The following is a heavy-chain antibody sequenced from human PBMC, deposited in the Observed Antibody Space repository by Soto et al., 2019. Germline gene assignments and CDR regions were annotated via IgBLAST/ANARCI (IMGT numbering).Heavy chain of an antibody. CDR2: IWYDGSNK. CDR1: GFTFSSYG. Sequence: QVQLVESGGGVVQPGRSLRLSCAASGFTFSSYGMHWVRQAPGKGLEWVAVIWYDGSNKYYADSVKGRFTISRDNSKNTLYLQMNSLRAEDTAVYYCARDLYSSSWYTCYYYGMDVWGQGTTVTVSS. J-gene: IGHJ6*02. V-gene: IGHV3-33*01. CDR3: ARDLYSSSWYTCYYYGMDV. D-gene: IGHD6-13*01.